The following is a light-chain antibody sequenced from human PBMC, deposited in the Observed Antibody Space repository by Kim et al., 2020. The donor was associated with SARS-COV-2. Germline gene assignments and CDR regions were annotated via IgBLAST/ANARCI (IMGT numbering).Light chain of an antibody. CDR1: QRVSSK. J-gene: IGKJ4*01. CDR2: GAS. Sequence: VSPGERVTLSCRASQRVSSKLAWYRQKPGQAPRLLIYGASSRATGFPARFGGSGSGTEFTLTISSLQSEDFAVYFCQQYSSWPLTFGGGTKVDIK. V-gene: IGKV3-15*01. CDR3: QQYSSWPLT.